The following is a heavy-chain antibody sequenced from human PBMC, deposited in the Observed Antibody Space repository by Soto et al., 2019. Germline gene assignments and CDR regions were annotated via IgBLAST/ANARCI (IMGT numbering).Heavy chain of an antibody. D-gene: IGHD3-22*01. CDR1: GFTFSSYA. V-gene: IGHV3-23*01. CDR3: ALGKGKWLTRWYYYYGMDV. Sequence: EVQLLESGGGLVQPGGSLRLSCAASGFTFSSYAMSWVRQAPGKGLEWVSAISGSGGSTYYADSVKGRFTISRDNSKNTLYLQMNSLRAEDTAVYYCALGKGKWLTRWYYYYGMDVWGQGTTVTVSS. J-gene: IGHJ6*02. CDR2: ISGSGGST.